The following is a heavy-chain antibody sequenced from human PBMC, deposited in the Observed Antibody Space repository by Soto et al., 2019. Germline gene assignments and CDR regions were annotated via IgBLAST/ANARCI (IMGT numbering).Heavy chain of an antibody. CDR3: TSFMVGATPY. CDR2: IRSKANTYAT. D-gene: IGHD1-26*01. J-gene: IGHJ4*02. V-gene: IGHV3-73*01. CDR1: GFTFSGSD. Sequence: AGGSLRLSCAASGFTFSGSDMHWVRQASGKGLEWVGRIRSKANTYATAYAASVKGRFTIYRDDSKNTAYLQMNSLKTEDTAVYYCTSFMVGATPYWGQGTLVTVSS.